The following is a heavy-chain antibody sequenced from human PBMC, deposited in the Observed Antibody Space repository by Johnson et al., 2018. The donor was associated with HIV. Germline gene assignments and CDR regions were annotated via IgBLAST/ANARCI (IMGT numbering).Heavy chain of an antibody. Sequence: QVQLVESGGGVVQPGRSLRLSCAASGFTFSSFAIHWVRQAPGKGLEWVSIIFSGDSTYYADSVKGRFSITRDNSINTLDVQMNSLRAEDTAGYDCAISRPGGAGKGADAFHIWGQGQLSPSPQ. J-gene: IGHJ3*02. CDR1: GFTFSSFA. D-gene: IGHD1-26*01. V-gene: IGHV3-NL1*01. CDR3: AISRPGGAGKGADAFHI. CDR2: IFSGDST.